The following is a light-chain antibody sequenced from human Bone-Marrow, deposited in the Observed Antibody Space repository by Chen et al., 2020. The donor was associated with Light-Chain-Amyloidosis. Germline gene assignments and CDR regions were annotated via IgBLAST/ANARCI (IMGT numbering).Light chain of an antibody. CDR3: QSADSSGTYEVI. Sequence: SYELTQPPSVSVSPGQTARNPGSGDDLPTKYAYWYQQKPGQAPVLVIHRDTERPSGISERFSGSSSGTTATLTISGVQAEDEADYHCQSADSSGTYEVIFGGGTKLTVL. J-gene: IGLJ2*01. CDR1: DLPTKY. CDR2: RDT. V-gene: IGLV3-25*03.